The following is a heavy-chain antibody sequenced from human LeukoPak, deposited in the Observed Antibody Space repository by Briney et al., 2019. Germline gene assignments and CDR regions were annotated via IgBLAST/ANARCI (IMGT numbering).Heavy chain of an antibody. CDR1: GGSFSGYY. CDR3: ARGLKLLWFRELLGWFDP. J-gene: IGHJ5*02. Sequence: PSETLSLTCAVYGGSFSGYYWSWIRQPPGKGLEWIGEINHSGSTNYNPSLKSRVTISVDTSKNQFSLKLSSVTVADTAAYYCARGLKLLWFRELLGWFDPWGQGTLVTVSS. D-gene: IGHD3-10*01. V-gene: IGHV4-34*01. CDR2: INHSGST.